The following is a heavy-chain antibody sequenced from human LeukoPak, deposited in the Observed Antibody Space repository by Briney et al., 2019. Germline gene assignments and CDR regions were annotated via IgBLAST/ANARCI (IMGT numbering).Heavy chain of an antibody. J-gene: IGHJ5*02. CDR2: IYTGDST. CDR1: GFTVSSNY. D-gene: IGHD6-6*01. CDR3: ARGQVYSSSPLDH. V-gene: IGHV3-66*01. Sequence: GGSLRLSCAASGFTVSSNYMSWVRQAPGKGLEWVSVIYTGDSTYYVDSVKGRFTISRDNSKNTLHLQMNSLTAEDTAVYYCARGQVYSSSPLDHWGQGPLVTVSS.